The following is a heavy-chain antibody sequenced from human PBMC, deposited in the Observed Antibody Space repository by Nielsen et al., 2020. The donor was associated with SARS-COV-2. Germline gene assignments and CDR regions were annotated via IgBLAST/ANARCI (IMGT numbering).Heavy chain of an antibody. Sequence: SVKVSCKASGGTFSSYTISWVRQAPGQGLEWMGRIIPILGIANYAQKFQGRVTITADKSTSTAYMELSSLRSEDTALYYCAKDFRAHCSSTSCYRGGDYWGQGTLVTVSS. V-gene: IGHV1-69*04. J-gene: IGHJ4*02. D-gene: IGHD2-2*02. CDR1: GGTFSSYT. CDR3: AKDFRAHCSSTSCYRGGDY. CDR2: IIPILGIA.